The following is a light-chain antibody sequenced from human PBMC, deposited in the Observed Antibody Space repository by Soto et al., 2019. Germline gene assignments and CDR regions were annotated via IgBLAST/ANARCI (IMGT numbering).Light chain of an antibody. V-gene: IGKV3-11*01. Sequence: PGERATLSCRASQSVSSSLAWYQRKPGQAPRLLIYDASKRATGIPARFSGSGSGTDFTLTISSLEPEDFAVYYCQQRSNWPPEVTFGPGTKVDIK. CDR3: QQRSNWPPEVT. CDR2: DAS. J-gene: IGKJ3*01. CDR1: QSVSSS.